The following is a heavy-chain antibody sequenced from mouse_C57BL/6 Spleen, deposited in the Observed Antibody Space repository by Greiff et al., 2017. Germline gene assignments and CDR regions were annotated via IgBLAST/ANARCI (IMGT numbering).Heavy chain of an antibody. D-gene: IGHD1-1*01. Sequence: VQRVESGPELVKPGASVKISCKASGYAFSSSWMNWVKQRPGKGLEWIGRIYPGDGDTNYNGKFKGKATLTADKSSSTAYMQLSSLTSEDSAVYFCGATTVVATDWYFDVWGTGTTVTVSS. J-gene: IGHJ1*03. CDR2: IYPGDGDT. V-gene: IGHV1-82*01. CDR1: GYAFSSSW. CDR3: GATTVVATDWYFDV.